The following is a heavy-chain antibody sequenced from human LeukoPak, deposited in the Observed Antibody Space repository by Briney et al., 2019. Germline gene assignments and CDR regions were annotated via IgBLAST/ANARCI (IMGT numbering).Heavy chain of an antibody. D-gene: IGHD3-3*01. CDR3: AKDYDFWSGSSDYFDY. V-gene: IGHV3-7*03. CDR1: GFTFSSYW. CDR2: IKQDGSEK. Sequence: GGSLRLSCAASGFTFSSYWMSWVRQAPGKGLEWVANIKQDGSEKYYVDSVKGRFTISRDNAKNSLYLQMNSLRAEDTAVYYCAKDYDFWSGSSDYFDYWGQGTLVTVSS. J-gene: IGHJ4*02.